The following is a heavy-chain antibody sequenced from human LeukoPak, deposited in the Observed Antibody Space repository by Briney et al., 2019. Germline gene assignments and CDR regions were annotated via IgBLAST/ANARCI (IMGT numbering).Heavy chain of an antibody. CDR2: ISSGGENI. J-gene: IGHJ6*02. V-gene: IGHV3-23*01. CDR1: GLTFSSYA. CDR3: AKDLEGMRSYVHYGMDV. D-gene: IGHD3-16*01. Sequence: GGSRRLSCEVSGLTFSSYAMSWVRQAPGQGLEWVSVISSGGENIYYAESVKGRFTISRDNSKNTLYLQMNSLRGEDTAVYYCAKDLEGMRSYVHYGMDVWGQGTTVTVSS.